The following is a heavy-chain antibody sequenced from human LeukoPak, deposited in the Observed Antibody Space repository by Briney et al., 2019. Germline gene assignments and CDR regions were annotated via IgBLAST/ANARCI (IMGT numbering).Heavy chain of an antibody. V-gene: IGHV3-11*01. Sequence: PGGSLRLSCEASGFIFGNFYMAWIRQAPGKGLEWLSYISGSADRIVYADSVKGRFTVSRDNAKNTLFLQMNSLGAEDTAVYYCSRDWRNGGFHPWGQGTLVTVSS. J-gene: IGHJ5*02. CDR2: ISGSADRI. CDR1: GFIFGNFY. CDR3: SRDWRNGGFHP. D-gene: IGHD2-8*01.